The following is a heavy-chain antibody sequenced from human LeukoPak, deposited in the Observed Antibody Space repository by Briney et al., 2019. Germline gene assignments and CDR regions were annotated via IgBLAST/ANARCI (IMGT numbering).Heavy chain of an antibody. CDR1: GYSFTTYW. J-gene: IGHJ6*03. V-gene: IGHV5-51*01. D-gene: IGHD6-13*01. Sequence: GESLKISCQGSGYSFTTYWIGWVRQMPGKGLEWMGIIYSGDSDTRYSPSFQGQVTISADKSISTAYLQWSSLKASDTAMYYCARTPRGSSSWFTPYYYYMDVWGKGTMVTVSS. CDR3: ARTPRGSSSWFTPYYYYMDV. CDR2: IYSGDSDT.